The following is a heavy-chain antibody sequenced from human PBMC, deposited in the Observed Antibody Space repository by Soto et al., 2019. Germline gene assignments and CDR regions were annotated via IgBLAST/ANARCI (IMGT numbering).Heavy chain of an antibody. CDR1: GFTFSSYA. Sequence: GGSLRLSCAASGFTFSSYAMSWVRQAPGKGLEWVSAIRGSGGSTFYADSVKGRFTISRDNSKNTLYLQMDSLRVEDTAVYYCAKLGETPLVKELGWGQGTLVTVSS. J-gene: IGHJ4*02. V-gene: IGHV3-23*01. D-gene: IGHD5-18*01. CDR2: IRGSGGST. CDR3: AKLGETPLVKELG.